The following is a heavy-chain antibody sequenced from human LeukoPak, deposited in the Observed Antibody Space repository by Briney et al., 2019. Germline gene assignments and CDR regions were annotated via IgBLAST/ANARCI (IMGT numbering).Heavy chain of an antibody. CDR2: ISAYNGNT. CDR1: GYIFSTYG. CDR3: AKVAVAGRNFDY. Sequence: ASVKVSCKASGYIFSTYGISWVRQAPGQGLEWMGWISAYNGNTNYAQKLQGRVTMTTDTSTSTAYMELRSLRSDDTAVYYCAKVAVAGRNFDYWGQGTLVTVSS. J-gene: IGHJ4*02. V-gene: IGHV1-18*01. D-gene: IGHD6-19*01.